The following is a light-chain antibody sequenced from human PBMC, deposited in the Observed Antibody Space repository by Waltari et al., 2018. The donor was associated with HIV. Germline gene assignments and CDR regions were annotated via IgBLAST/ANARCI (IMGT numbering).Light chain of an antibody. CDR3: SSFRSGSTLVV. CDR1: SSDVGGYNY. J-gene: IGLJ2*01. V-gene: IGLV2-14*01. Sequence: QSALTQPASVSGSPGQSITISCTGTSSDVGGYNYVSWYQQYPGKAPKLMIYGVSYRPSGVSNRFSGSKSGNTASLTISGLQAEDEAEYYCSSFRSGSTLVVFGGGTKLTVL. CDR2: GVS.